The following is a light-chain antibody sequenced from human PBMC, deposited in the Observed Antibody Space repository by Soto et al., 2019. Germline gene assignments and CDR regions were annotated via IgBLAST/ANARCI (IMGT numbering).Light chain of an antibody. Sequence: QSALTQPPSASGTPGQRVTISCSGSSSNIGSNTVNWYQQLPGTAPKLLIYSNNQRPSGVSDRFSGSKSGTSASLAISGLQSEDEADYYCAAGDDSLNGYVFGTGTKVTVL. J-gene: IGLJ1*01. CDR3: AAGDDSLNGYV. CDR2: SNN. V-gene: IGLV1-44*01. CDR1: SSNIGSNT.